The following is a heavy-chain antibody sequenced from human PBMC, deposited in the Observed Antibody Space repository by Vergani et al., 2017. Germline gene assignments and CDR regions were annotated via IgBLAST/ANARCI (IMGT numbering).Heavy chain of an antibody. V-gene: IGHV3-48*01. CDR2: ISSSSSTI. D-gene: IGHD1-26*01. CDR1: GFTFSSYS. Sequence: EVQLVESGGGLVQPGGSLRLSCAASGFTFSSYSMNWVRQAPGKGLEWISYISSSSSTIYYADSVKGRFTISRDNAKNSLYLQMNSLRAEDTALYYCAKGGDPNEWELLPLDYWGQGTLVTVSS. CDR3: AKGGDPNEWELLPLDY. J-gene: IGHJ4*02.